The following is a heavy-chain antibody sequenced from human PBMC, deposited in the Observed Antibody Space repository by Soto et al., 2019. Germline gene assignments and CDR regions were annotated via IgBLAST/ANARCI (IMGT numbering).Heavy chain of an antibody. CDR3: ARTVMPVGNLAAFDH. Sequence: SETLSLTCNVSGGSVSSVKYFWSWIRQPPGKGLEWIAYIYNNGNTNYNPSLKSRATISLDTSKNQCSLKLTSVTAADSAVYFCARTVMPVGNLAAFDHWGQGVLVTVSS. V-gene: IGHV4-61*01. CDR1: GGSVSSVKYF. J-gene: IGHJ4*02. D-gene: IGHD7-27*01. CDR2: IYNNGNT.